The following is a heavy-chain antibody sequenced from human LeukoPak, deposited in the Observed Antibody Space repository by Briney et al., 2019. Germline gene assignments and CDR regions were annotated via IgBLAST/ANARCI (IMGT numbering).Heavy chain of an antibody. CDR3: ASDDYGDYRAFDY. Sequence: PSETLSLTCAVYGGSFSGYYWSWIRQPPGKGLEWIGEINHSGSTNYNPSLKSRVTISVDTSKNQFSLKLSSVTAADTAVYYCASDDYGDYRAFDYWGQGTLVTVSS. V-gene: IGHV4-34*01. CDR1: GGSFSGYY. D-gene: IGHD4-17*01. CDR2: INHSGST. J-gene: IGHJ4*02.